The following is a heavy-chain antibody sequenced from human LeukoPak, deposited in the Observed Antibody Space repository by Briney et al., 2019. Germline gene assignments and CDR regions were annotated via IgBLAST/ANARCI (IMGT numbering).Heavy chain of an antibody. CDR2: ISNSGST. D-gene: IGHD4-17*01. J-gene: IGHJ4*02. Sequence: PSETLSLTCTVSTGSISSGGFYWSWIRQHPGKGLEWIGYISNSGSTYYNPSLKSRTTISVDTSKKQFSLKLSSVTAADTAVYYCARGLTVTLDYWGQGSLVTVSS. CDR3: ARGLTVTLDY. V-gene: IGHV4-31*03. CDR1: TGSISSGGFY.